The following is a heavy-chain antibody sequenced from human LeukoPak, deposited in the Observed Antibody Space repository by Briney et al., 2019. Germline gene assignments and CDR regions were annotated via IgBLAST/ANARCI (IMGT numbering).Heavy chain of an antibody. Sequence: GESLRLSCAASGFTVRNNYMSWVRQAPGKGLEWVSAISGSGGSTYYADSVKGRFTISRDNSKNTLYLQMNSLRAEDTAVYYCAKDLYGVGEIDYWGQGTLVTVSS. V-gene: IGHV3-23*01. CDR2: ISGSGGST. CDR1: GFTVRNNY. CDR3: AKDLYGVGEIDY. J-gene: IGHJ4*02. D-gene: IGHD3-10*01.